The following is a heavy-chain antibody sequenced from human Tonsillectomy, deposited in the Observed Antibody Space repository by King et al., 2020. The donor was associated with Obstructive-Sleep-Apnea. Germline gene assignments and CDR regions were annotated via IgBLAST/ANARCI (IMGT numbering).Heavy chain of an antibody. J-gene: IGHJ4*02. CDR2: IYHSGST. D-gene: IGHD3-16*01. CDR3: ARVGPSQTDY. V-gene: IGHV4-38-2*02. Sequence: QLQESGPGLVKPSETLSLTCTVSGYSISSDYYWGWIRQPPGKGLEWIATIYHSGSTYYNPSLKSRVTISVDTSQNQFSLRLRSVTAADTAVYYCARVGPSQTDYWGQGTLVTVSS. CDR1: GYSISSDYY.